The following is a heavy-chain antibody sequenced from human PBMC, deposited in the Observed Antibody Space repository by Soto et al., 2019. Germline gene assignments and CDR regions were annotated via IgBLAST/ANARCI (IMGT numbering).Heavy chain of an antibody. Sequence: EVQLVESGGGLVKPGGSLRLSCAASGFTFSSYSMNWVRQAPGKGLEWVSSISSSSSYIYYADSVKGRFTISRDNAQNSLYLQMKSLRAEDTGVYYCARGKEGNFFDYWGQGTLVTVSS. D-gene: IGHD6-13*01. CDR3: ARGKEGNFFDY. CDR1: GFTFSSYS. V-gene: IGHV3-21*01. J-gene: IGHJ4*02. CDR2: ISSSSSYI.